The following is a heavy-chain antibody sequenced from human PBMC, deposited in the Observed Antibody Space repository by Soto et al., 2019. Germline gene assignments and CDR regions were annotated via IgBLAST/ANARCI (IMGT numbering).Heavy chain of an antibody. CDR2: INPNSGGT. V-gene: IGHV1-2*02. CDR3: ARPPRQYSSSWYVGFDY. J-gene: IGHJ4*02. Sequence: VQLVQSGAEVKKPGASVKVSCKASGYTFTGYYMHWVRQAPGQGLEWMGWINPNSGGTNYAQKFQGRVTMTRDTSISTAYMELRRLRSDDTAVYYCARPPRQYSSSWYVGFDYWGQGTLVTVSS. CDR1: GYTFTGYY. D-gene: IGHD6-13*01.